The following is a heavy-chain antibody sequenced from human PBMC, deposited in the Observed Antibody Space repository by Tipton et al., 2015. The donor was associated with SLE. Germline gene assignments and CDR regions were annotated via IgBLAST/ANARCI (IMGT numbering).Heavy chain of an antibody. J-gene: IGHJ4*02. D-gene: IGHD2-15*01. Sequence: SLRLSCSVSGFSFSSFAMSWVRQAPGKGLAWVSAISGSGGSTFYADSVKGRFTISRDNSKNTLYLQMNSLRAEDTAVYYCARRMHYFDNWGQGTLVTVSS. CDR3: ARRMHYFDN. CDR2: ISGSGGST. CDR1: GFSFSSFA. V-gene: IGHV3-23*01.